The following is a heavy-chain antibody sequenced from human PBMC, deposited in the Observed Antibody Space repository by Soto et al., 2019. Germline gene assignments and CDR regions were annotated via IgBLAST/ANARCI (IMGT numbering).Heavy chain of an antibody. CDR1: GAPMNRYY. Sequence: QVQLQESGPRLVKTSETLSLTCTVSGAPMNRYYWSWIRQPPGKALEWIGYIFNSETSRYNPSPRSRIAMAVHGSKTHSPVPMPSPPAAYTAVDFWASVYRTVYGLHYWGQG. D-gene: IGHD4-17*01. CDR3: ASVYRTVYGLHY. CDR2: IFNSETS. V-gene: IGHV4-4*08. J-gene: IGHJ4*02.